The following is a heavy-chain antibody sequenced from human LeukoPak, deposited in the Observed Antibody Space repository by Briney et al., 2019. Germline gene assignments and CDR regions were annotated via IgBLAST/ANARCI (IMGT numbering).Heavy chain of an antibody. CDR1: GYTFTDYY. V-gene: IGHV1-2*06. CDR2: INPNSGGT. CDR3: ARDMSRYYDFWSGYGSDY. J-gene: IGHJ4*02. D-gene: IGHD3-3*01. Sequence: GASVKVSCKASGYTFTDYYMHWVRQAPGQGLEWMGRINPNSGGTNYAQKFQGRVTMTRDTSISTAYMELSRLRSDDTAVYYCARDMSRYYDFWSGYGSDYWGQGTLVTVSS.